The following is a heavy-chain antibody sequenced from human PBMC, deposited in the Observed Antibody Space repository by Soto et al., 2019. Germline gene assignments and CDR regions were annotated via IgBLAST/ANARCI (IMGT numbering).Heavy chain of an antibody. CDR2: IYSGGST. V-gene: IGHV3-53*01. CDR1: GFTVSSNY. D-gene: IGHD3-16*02. J-gene: IGHJ3*02. Sequence: GGSLRLSCAASGFTVSSNYISWVRQAPGKVLEWVSVIYSGGSTYYADSVKGRFTISRDNSKNTPYLQMNSLRAEDTAVYYCARSHRRYSDYGWGSYRYDAFDIWGQVTLVNV. CDR3: ARSHRRYSDYGWGSYRYDAFDI.